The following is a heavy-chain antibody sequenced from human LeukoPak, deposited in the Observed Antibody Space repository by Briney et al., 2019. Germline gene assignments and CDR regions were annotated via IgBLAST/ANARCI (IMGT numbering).Heavy chain of an antibody. CDR1: GFTFNNYW. V-gene: IGHV3-7*01. CDR3: ARIGYSSSCFDY. CDR2: IKQDGSTK. D-gene: IGHD6-6*01. Sequence: GGSLRLSCAASGFTFNNYWMGWVRQAPGKGLEWVANIKQDGSTKYYVDSVKGRFTISRDNAKNSLYLQMNSLRAEDTAVYYCARIGYSSSCFDYWGQGTLVTVSS. J-gene: IGHJ4*02.